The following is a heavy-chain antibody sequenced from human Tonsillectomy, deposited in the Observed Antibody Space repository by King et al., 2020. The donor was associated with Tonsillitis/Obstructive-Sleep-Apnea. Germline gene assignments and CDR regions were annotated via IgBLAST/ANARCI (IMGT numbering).Heavy chain of an antibody. J-gene: IGHJ6*03. CDR1: GYSFTSYW. V-gene: IGHV5-51*01. CDR3: ARHGYSSGWSSYYYMDV. D-gene: IGHD6-19*01. Sequence: VQLVESGAEVKKPGESLKISCKGSGYSFTSYWIGWVRQMPGKGLEWMGIIYPGDSDTRYSPSFQGQVTISADKSISTAYLQWSSLKASDTAMYYCARHGYSSGWSSYYYMDVWGKGTTVTVSS. CDR2: IYPGDSDT.